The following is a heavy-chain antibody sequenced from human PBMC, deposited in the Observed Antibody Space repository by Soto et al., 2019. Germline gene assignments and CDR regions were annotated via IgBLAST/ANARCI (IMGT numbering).Heavy chain of an antibody. CDR3: ARGYDYVWGTPGFDP. Sequence: QVQLVESGGGVVQPGRSLRLSCAASGFTFSSYAMHWVRQAPGKGLEWVAVISYDGSNKYYADSVKGRFTISRDNSKNTLYLQMNSLRAEDTAVYYCARGYDYVWGTPGFDPWGQGTLVTVSS. D-gene: IGHD3-16*01. CDR2: ISYDGSNK. V-gene: IGHV3-30-3*01. CDR1: GFTFSSYA. J-gene: IGHJ5*02.